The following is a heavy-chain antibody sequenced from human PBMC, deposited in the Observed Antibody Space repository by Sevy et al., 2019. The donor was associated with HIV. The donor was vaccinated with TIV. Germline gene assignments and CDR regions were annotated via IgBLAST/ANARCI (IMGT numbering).Heavy chain of an antibody. D-gene: IGHD3-10*01. CDR3: ARRTQQVTSSGSCYWYFDL. J-gene: IGHJ2*01. CDR1: GFTFSNYW. Sequence: GGSLRLSCAASGFTFSNYWMHWVRQAPGKGLVWVSRIKYEGNKTDYADFVRGRFTISRDNAKNTLYLHLSDLRADDTAVYYCARRTQQVTSSGSCYWYFDLWGRGTLVTVSS. V-gene: IGHV3-74*01. CDR2: IKYEGNKT.